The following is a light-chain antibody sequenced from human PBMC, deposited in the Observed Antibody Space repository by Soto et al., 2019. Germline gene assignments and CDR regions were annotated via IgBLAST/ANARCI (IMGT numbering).Light chain of an antibody. CDR2: GAS. J-gene: IGKJ4*01. V-gene: IGKV3-15*01. Sequence: EIVMTQSPATLSVSPGERATLSCRASHSVSSRLAWYQQKPGQAPRLLIYGASTRATGLPARFSGSGSGTEFTLTISNLQSEDFAVYYCQHYTNWPLTFGGGTKVEIK. CDR3: QHYTNWPLT. CDR1: HSVSSR.